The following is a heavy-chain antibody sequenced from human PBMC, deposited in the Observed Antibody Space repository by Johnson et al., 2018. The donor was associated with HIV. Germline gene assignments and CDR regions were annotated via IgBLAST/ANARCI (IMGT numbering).Heavy chain of an antibody. D-gene: IGHD3-9*01. CDR3: AKDGDYNILPLWDAFDI. J-gene: IGHJ3*02. Sequence: EQLVESGGGVVRPGGSLRLSCAAFGFSIDDYAMSWVRQVPGKGLEWVSGINWNGGSTNYAASVKGRFVISRDNARNSLYLQMNSLRAEDTAVYYCAKDGDYNILPLWDAFDIWGQGTMVTVSS. CDR2: INWNGGST. V-gene: IGHV3-20*04. CDR1: GFSIDDYA.